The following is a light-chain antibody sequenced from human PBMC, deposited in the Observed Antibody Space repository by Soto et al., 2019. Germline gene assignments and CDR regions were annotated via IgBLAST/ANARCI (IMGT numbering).Light chain of an antibody. J-gene: IGKJ1*01. CDR1: QSVSSNY. V-gene: IGKV3-20*01. CDR2: GAS. CDR3: QQYGSSPWT. Sequence: EIVLTQSPGTLSLSPGERATLSCRASQSVSSNYLAWYQQKPGQAPRPLIYGASSRATGIPDRFSGSGAGKDFTLTISRLEPEDFAVYYWQQYGSSPWTFGQGTKVEIK.